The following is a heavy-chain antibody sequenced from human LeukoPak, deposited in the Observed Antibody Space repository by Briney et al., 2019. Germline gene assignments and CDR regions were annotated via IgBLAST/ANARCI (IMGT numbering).Heavy chain of an antibody. J-gene: IGHJ5*02. V-gene: IGHV4-59*01. CDR1: GGSISSYY. Sequence: SETLSLTCTVSGGSISSYYWSWIRQPPGKGLEWIGYIYYSGSTNYNPSLKSRVTISVDTSKNQFSLKLSSVTAADTAVYYCARVGSGWYNYWFDPWGQGTLVTVSS. CDR3: ARVGSGWYNYWFDP. D-gene: IGHD6-19*01. CDR2: IYYSGST.